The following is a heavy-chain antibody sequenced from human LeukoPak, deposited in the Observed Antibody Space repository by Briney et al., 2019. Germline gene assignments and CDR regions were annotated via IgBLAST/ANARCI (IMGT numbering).Heavy chain of an antibody. D-gene: IGHD1-26*01. J-gene: IGHJ6*03. V-gene: IGHV5-51*01. CDR3: ARLRGSYDYYYYYYMDV. CDR1: GYSFTSYW. CDR2: IYPGDSDT. Sequence: GESLKISCKGSGYSFTSYWIGWVRQMPGKGLEWMGIIYPGDSDTRYSPSFQGQVTISADKSISTAYLQWSSLKASDTAMYYCARLRGSYDYYYYYYMDVWGKGTTVTVSS.